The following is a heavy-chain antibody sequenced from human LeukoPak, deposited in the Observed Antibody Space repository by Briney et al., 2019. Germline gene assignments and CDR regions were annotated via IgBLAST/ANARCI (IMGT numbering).Heavy chain of an antibody. CDR1: GGSMSSVNDY. V-gene: IGHV4-39*01. CDR3: ARQDGSGSSPKFDY. Sequence: SETLSLTCTLSGGSMSSVNDYWGWIRQPPGRGLEWIGSIYHTGNTYYNPSLKSRLTISVDTSKNQFSLKLSSVTAADTAVCYCARQDGSGSSPKFDYWGQGILVTVSS. CDR2: IYHTGNT. D-gene: IGHD3-10*01. J-gene: IGHJ4*02.